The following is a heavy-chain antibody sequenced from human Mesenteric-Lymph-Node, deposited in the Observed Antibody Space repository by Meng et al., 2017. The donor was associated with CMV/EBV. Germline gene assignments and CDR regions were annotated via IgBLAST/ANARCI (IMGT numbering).Heavy chain of an antibody. CDR2: ISAYSGDT. D-gene: IGHD7-27*01. V-gene: IGHV1-2*02. CDR3: ATTGDYYFDY. Sequence: ASVKVSCKASGYTFTGYYMHWVRQAPGQGLEWMGWISAYSGDTNYAQKVQGRATMTIDTSTSTAYMELSRLRSDDTAVYYCATTGDYYFDYWGQGTLVTVSS. CDR1: GYTFTGYY. J-gene: IGHJ4*02.